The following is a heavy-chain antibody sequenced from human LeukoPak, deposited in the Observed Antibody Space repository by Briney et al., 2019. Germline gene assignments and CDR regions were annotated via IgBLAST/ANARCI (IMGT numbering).Heavy chain of an antibody. V-gene: IGHV4-34*01. CDR2: INHSGST. Sequence: SETLSLTCAVYGGSFSGYYWSWIRQPPGKGLEWSGEINHSGSTNYNPSLKSRVTISVDTSKNQFSLKLRSVTAADTAVDYCARGGAGTTGYYYMDVWGKGTTVTVSS. D-gene: IGHD1-7*01. CDR1: GGSFSGYY. J-gene: IGHJ6*03. CDR3: ARGGAGTTGYYYMDV.